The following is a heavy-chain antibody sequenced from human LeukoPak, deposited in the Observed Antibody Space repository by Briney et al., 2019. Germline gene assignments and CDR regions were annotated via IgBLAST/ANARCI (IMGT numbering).Heavy chain of an antibody. D-gene: IGHD5-18*01. CDR3: ARDFMGTYRVDFFDF. J-gene: IGHJ4*02. CDR2: IKQDGSET. CDR1: GFTLSEYW. V-gene: IGHV3-7*01. Sequence: GGSLRLSCLGSGFTLSEYWMSWVRRAPGKGLEWVANIKQDGSETYYVDSVRGRFTISRDNAKKSLYLQMNNLRGDDTAIYYCARDFMGTYRVDFFDFWGQGTQVTVSS.